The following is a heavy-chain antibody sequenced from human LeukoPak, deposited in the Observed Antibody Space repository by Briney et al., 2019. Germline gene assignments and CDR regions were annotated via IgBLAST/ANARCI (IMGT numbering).Heavy chain of an antibody. CDR2: INPNSGGI. V-gene: IGHV1-2*06. CDR3: AMPGGYYMDV. D-gene: IGHD3-16*01. J-gene: IGHJ6*03. CDR1: GGTFSSYA. Sequence: ASVKVSCKASGGTFSSYAISWVRQAPGQGLEWMGRINPNSGGINYAQKFQGRVTMTRDTSISTAYMELSRLRSDDTAVYYYAMPGGYYMDVWGKGTTVTVSS.